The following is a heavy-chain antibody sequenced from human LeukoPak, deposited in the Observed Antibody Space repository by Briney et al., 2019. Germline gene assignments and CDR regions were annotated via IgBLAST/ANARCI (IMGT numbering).Heavy chain of an antibody. CDR2: MNPNSGNT. CDR1: GGTFSSYA. V-gene: IGHV1-8*02. J-gene: IGHJ4*02. D-gene: IGHD1-26*01. CDR3: ARGGRGWQSFLDY. Sequence: ASVKVSCKASGGTFSSYAINWVRQATGQGLEWMGWMNPNSGNTGYAQKFQGRVTMTRNTSISTAYMELSSLRSEDTAVYYCARGGRGWQSFLDYWGQGTLVTVSS.